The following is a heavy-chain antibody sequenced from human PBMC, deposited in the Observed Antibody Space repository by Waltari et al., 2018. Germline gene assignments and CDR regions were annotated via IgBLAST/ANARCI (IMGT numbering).Heavy chain of an antibody. CDR3: ARKGGRGYPYGPFYYDY. V-gene: IGHV3-74*01. J-gene: IGHJ4*02. D-gene: IGHD5-18*01. CDR1: GFDFGDYW. Sequence: EVQLVESGGGLVQPGASLRLSCAASGFDFGDYWMRWVRQSPGKGLEWVSRINIDGGYISYADSVKGRFTISRDNAKNRVFLQLNSVRGEDTAVYYCARKGGRGYPYGPFYYDYWGQGTLVTVSS. CDR2: INIDGGYI.